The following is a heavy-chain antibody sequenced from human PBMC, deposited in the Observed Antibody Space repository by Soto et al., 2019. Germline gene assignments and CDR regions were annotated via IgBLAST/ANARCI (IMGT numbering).Heavy chain of an antibody. J-gene: IGHJ4*02. CDR1: GGTFSSYA. Sequence: ASVKVSCKASGGTFSSYAISWVRQAPGQGLEWMGRIIPILGIANYAQKFQGRVTITADKSTSTAYMELSSLRSEDTAVYYCARASVNIAASDYWGQGTLVTVSS. V-gene: IGHV1-69*04. CDR3: ARASVNIAASDY. CDR2: IIPILGIA. D-gene: IGHD6-13*01.